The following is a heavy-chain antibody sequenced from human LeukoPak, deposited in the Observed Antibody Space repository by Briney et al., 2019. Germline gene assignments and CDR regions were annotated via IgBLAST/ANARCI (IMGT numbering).Heavy chain of an antibody. V-gene: IGHV1-69*01. CDR1: GGTFSSYA. J-gene: IGHJ3*02. CDR2: IIPIFGTA. Sequence: SVKVSCKASGGTFSSYAISWVRQAPGQGLEWMGGIIPIFGTANYAQKFQGRVTITADESTSTAYMELSSLRSEDTAVYYCAGARPDTYYYDSSGYYYAFDIWGQGTMVTVSS. CDR3: AGARPDTYYYDSSGYYYAFDI. D-gene: IGHD3-22*01.